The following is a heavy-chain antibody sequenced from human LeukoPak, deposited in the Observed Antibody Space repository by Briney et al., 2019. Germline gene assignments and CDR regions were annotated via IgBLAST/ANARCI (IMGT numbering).Heavy chain of an antibody. Sequence: GGSLRLSCAASGFTFSSYAMSWVRQAPGKGLEWVSAISGSGGSTYYADSVKGRFTISRDNSKNTLYLQMNSLRAEDTAVYYCAREVEDSSGYYYDYWGQGTLVTVSS. J-gene: IGHJ4*02. V-gene: IGHV3-23*01. CDR1: GFTFSSYA. D-gene: IGHD3-22*01. CDR3: AREVEDSSGYYYDY. CDR2: ISGSGGST.